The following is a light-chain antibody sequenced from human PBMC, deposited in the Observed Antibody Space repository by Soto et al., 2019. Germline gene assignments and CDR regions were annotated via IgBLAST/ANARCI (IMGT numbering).Light chain of an antibody. J-gene: IGKJ2*01. Sequence: EIVMTQSPATLSVSPGERATLSCRASQSVSSNLAWYQQKAGQAPRPLINGASTRATVIPARFSASGSGTEFTLTISSLQSEDFAVYYIQQYNNWPPMYSFGQGTKLEIK. CDR3: QQYNNWPPMYS. CDR1: QSVSSN. V-gene: IGKV3-15*01. CDR2: GAS.